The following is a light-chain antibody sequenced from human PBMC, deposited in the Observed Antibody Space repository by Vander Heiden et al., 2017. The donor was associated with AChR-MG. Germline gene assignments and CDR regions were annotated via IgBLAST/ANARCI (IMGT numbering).Light chain of an antibody. CDR3: QQRSNWPGT. J-gene: IGKJ2*01. CDR2: DAS. CDR1: QSVSSY. Sequence: EIVFTQSPDTLSLSPGARATLPCRASQSVSSYLAWYQQKPGQAPRLLIYDASNRATGIPARFSGSGSGTDFTLTISSLEPEDFAVYYCQQRSNWPGTFGQGTKLEIK. V-gene: IGKV3-11*01.